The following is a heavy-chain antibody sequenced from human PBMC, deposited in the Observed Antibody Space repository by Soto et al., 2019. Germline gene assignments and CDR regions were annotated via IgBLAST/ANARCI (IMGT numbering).Heavy chain of an antibody. J-gene: IGHJ4*02. CDR3: AKNSKGYSGSYFDY. CDR1: GFSFSGYA. V-gene: IGHV3-23*01. D-gene: IGHD1-26*01. CDR2: ISGSGAST. Sequence: EVQLLESGGGVVQPGGSLRLSCAATGFSFSGYAMSWVRQAAGKGLEWVSTISGSGASTFYADSVKGRFTISRDNSKNTCYLQINSQRAEDTAVYYCAKNSKGYSGSYFDYWGQGTLVTVSS.